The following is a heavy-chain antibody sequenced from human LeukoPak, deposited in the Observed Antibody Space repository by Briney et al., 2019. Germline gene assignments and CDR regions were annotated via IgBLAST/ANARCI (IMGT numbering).Heavy chain of an antibody. D-gene: IGHD4-17*01. CDR2: ISPKNGDT. V-gene: IGHV1-18*01. CDR1: NYNFSDYT. J-gene: IGHJ4*02. CDR3: ARGPLYGDYYCDF. Sequence: ASVKVSCKASNYNFSDYTINWVRQAPGQRLEWMGWISPKNGDTNPAQRFKGRVTMTTETSTTTAYMDLRNLTSDDTAVYFCARGPLYGDYYCDFWGQGTLVTVSS.